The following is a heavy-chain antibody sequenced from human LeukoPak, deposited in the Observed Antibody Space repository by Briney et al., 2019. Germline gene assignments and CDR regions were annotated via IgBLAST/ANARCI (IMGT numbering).Heavy chain of an antibody. V-gene: IGHV3-21*01. CDR3: ASDMYSSSWYYFDY. Sequence: PGGSLRLSCAASGITFSSSSMNWVRQAPGKGLEWVSSISSSSSYIYYADSVKGRFTISRDNAKNSLYLQMNSLRAEDTAVYYCASDMYSSSWYYFDYWGQGTLVTVSS. CDR1: GITFSSSS. J-gene: IGHJ4*02. D-gene: IGHD6-13*01. CDR2: ISSSSSYI.